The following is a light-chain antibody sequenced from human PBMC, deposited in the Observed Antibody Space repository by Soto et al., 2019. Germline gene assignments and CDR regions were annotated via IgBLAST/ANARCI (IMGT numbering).Light chain of an antibody. CDR1: SSDVGSYNR. Sequence: QSALTQPPSVSGSPGQSVTISCTGTSSDVGSYNRVSWYQQPPGTAPKLMIYEVSNRPSGVPDRFSGSKSGNTASLTISGLQAEDEADSYCNSYTSSGTYVFGTGTEVTVL. V-gene: IGLV2-18*02. CDR3: NSYTSSGTYV. CDR2: EVS. J-gene: IGLJ1*01.